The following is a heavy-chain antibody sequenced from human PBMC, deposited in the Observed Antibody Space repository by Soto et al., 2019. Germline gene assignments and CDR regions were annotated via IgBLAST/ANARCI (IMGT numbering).Heavy chain of an antibody. CDR1: GGSFSGYY. V-gene: IGHV4-34*01. CDR2: INHSGST. J-gene: IGHJ3*02. CDR3: ASSPLTGDKGAFDI. D-gene: IGHD7-27*01. Sequence: SETLSLTCAVYGGSFSGYYWSWIRQPPGKGLEWIGEINHSGSTNYNPSLKSRVTISVDTSKNQFSLKLISVTAADTAVYYCASSPLTGDKGAFDIWGQGTMVTVSS.